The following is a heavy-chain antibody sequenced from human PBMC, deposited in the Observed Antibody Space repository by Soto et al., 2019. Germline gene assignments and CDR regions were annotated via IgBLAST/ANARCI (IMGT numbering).Heavy chain of an antibody. J-gene: IGHJ6*02. CDR3: AKLLHNSYYNVMDV. CDR2: IGPSGNT. Sequence: EVQLLESGGDLVQPGGSLRLVCAASGFTFSNSGMRWVRQAPGQGLEWVSSIGPSGNTYYSDAVKGRFTISRDISKNTLCLQMDSLRAEDTATYYCAKLLHNSYYNVMDVWGQGTTVTVSS. D-gene: IGHD4-4*01. CDR1: GFTFSNSG. V-gene: IGHV3-23*01.